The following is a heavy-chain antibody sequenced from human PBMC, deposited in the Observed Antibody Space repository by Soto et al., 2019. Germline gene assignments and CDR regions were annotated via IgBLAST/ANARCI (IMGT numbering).Heavy chain of an antibody. CDR1: GGSFSGYY. J-gene: IGHJ6*02. Sequence: TCAVYGGSFSGYYWSWIRQPPGKGLEWIGEINHSGSTNYNPSLKSRVTISIDTSKNQFSLKVGSVTAADTAVYYCASSSLYGMDVWGQGTTVTVSS. V-gene: IGHV4-34*01. CDR2: INHSGST. CDR3: ASSSLYGMDV.